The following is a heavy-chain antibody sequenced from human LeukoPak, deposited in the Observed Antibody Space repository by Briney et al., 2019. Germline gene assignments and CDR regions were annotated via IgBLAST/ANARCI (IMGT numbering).Heavy chain of an antibody. J-gene: IGHJ4*02. V-gene: IGHV1-8*01. CDR1: GYIFTSYD. Sequence: GASVKVSCKASGYIFTSYDISWVRQATGQGLEWMGWMNPNSGNTGYAQKFQGRVTMTRNTSISTAYMELSSLRSEDTAVYYCARGLPWELYTVDYWGRGTLVTVSS. CDR2: MNPNSGNT. CDR3: ARGLPWELYTVDY. D-gene: IGHD1-26*01.